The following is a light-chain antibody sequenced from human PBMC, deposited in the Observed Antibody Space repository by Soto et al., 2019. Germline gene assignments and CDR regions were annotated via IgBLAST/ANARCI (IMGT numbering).Light chain of an antibody. J-gene: IGKJ2*01. CDR2: GAS. Sequence: EIVFTQSPGTLSLSPGARATLSCRASQSVSSNYLAWYQQKPGQAPRLLSYGASRGPAGIPDRFSGSGPGTDFPHTINRVVDEDFAGYFCHQYWSSPMLLFGQGSKWQIK. CDR1: QSVSSNY. V-gene: IGKV3-20*01. CDR3: HQYWSSPMLL.